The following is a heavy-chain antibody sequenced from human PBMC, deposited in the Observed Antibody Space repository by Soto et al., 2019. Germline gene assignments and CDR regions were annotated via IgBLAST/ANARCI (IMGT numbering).Heavy chain of an antibody. Sequence: QVQLVESGGGVVQPGRSLRLSCAASGFTFSSYAIHWVRQAPDKGLEWVAVISYDGSNKDYADSVKGRFTISRDNSKNXLYLLMNSLRPEDTAVYYCARDQCSGGSCFNWFDPWGQGTLVTVSS. D-gene: IGHD2-15*01. CDR3: ARDQCSGGSCFNWFDP. J-gene: IGHJ5*02. V-gene: IGHV3-30-3*01. CDR2: ISYDGSNK. CDR1: GFTFSSYA.